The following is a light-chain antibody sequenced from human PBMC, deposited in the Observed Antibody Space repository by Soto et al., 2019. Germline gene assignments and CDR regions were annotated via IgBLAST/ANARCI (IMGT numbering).Light chain of an antibody. Sequence: DIQMTQSPSSLSASVGDRVTITCRASQDIIVYLAWYQQKPGKVPKLLIYSASTLQSGVPSRFSGSGSGTDFTLTISSLQPEDVATYYCQKFNTAPLTFDQGTRLEIK. CDR3: QKFNTAPLT. J-gene: IGKJ5*01. V-gene: IGKV1-27*01. CDR1: QDIIVY. CDR2: SAS.